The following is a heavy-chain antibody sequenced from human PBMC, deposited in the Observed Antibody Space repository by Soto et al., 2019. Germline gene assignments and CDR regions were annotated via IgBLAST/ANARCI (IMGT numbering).Heavy chain of an antibody. CDR2: IYYTGTT. Sequence: QVQLQESGPRLVKPSQTVSLTCTVSGDSISSGGHYWTWIRQHPGKGLEWIGFIYYTGTTYYNPSLRSRISISVHTSKNRFSLGLTSGTAADTAVYYCARAGPYDFWSGYPFESWGQGTLVTVSS. D-gene: IGHD3-3*01. CDR3: ARAGPYDFWSGYPFES. V-gene: IGHV4-31*03. CDR1: GDSISSGGHY. J-gene: IGHJ4*02.